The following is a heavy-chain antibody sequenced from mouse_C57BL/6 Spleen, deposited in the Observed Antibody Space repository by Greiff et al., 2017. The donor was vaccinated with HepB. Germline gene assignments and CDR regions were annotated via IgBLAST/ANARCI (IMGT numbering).Heavy chain of an antibody. CDR1: GFNIKDDY. Sequence: VQLQQSGAELVRPGASVKLSCTASGFNIKDDYMHWVKQRPEQGLEWIGWIDPENGDTEYASKFQGKATITADTSSNTAYLQLSSLTSEDTAVYYCTTFYAGYYDFDYWGQGTTLTVSS. J-gene: IGHJ2*01. CDR2: IDPENGDT. CDR3: TTFYAGYYDFDY. V-gene: IGHV14-4*01. D-gene: IGHD2-3*01.